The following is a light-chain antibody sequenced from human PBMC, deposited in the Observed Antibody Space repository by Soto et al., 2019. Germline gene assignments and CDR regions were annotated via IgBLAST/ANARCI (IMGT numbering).Light chain of an antibody. CDR1: QSVSSN. CDR3: QHYDNWPS. CDR2: GAS. V-gene: IGKV3-15*01. J-gene: IGKJ4*01. Sequence: EIVMTQSPATLSVSPGERATLSCRASQSVSSNLAWYQQKPGQAPRLLIYGASTRATGIPARFSGSGSGTEFTLTICSLQSEDFAVYHCQHYDNWPSFGGGTKV.